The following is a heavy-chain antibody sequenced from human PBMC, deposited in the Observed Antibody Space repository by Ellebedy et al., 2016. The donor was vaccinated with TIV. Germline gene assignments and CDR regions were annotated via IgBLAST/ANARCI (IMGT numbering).Heavy chain of an antibody. D-gene: IGHD6-13*01. CDR1: GYTLTELS. CDR3: ATLEPPYSSSWGLY. V-gene: IGHV1-24*01. CDR2: FDPEDGET. J-gene: IGHJ4*02. Sequence: ASVKVSXXVSGYTLTELSMHWVRQAPGKGLEWMGGFDPEDGETIYAQKFQGRVTMTEDTSTDTAYMELSSLRSEDTAVYYCATLEPPYSSSWGLYWGQGTLVTVSS.